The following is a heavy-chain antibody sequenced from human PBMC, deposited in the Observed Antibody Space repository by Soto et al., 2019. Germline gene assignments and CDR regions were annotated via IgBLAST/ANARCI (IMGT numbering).Heavy chain of an antibody. V-gene: IGHV3-23*01. CDR3: AKADYSYSWAPGDY. J-gene: IGHJ4*02. CDR1: RLTFNNYA. CDR2: ISGSGDTT. D-gene: IGHD5-18*01. Sequence: EVQVLESGGGLVQPGGSLRLSCVISRLTFNNYALNWVRQAPGKGLEWVSSISGSGDTTYYADSVKGRFTISRDNSKKTLYLQMNSLRVEDTALYYCAKADYSYSWAPGDYWGQGTLVTVSS.